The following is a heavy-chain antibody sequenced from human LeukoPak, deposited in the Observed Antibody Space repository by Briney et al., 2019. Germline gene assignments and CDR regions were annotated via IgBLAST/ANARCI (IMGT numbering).Heavy chain of an antibody. J-gene: IGHJ4*02. Sequence: GGSLRLSCAASGFTFSSFWMHWVRQAPGKGLVWVALIYGDGSFTRYADSVKGRFTISRDNAKNTVCLQMNSLRAGDTAVYYCARDGSLDYWGQGTLVTVSS. CDR1: GFTFSSFW. V-gene: IGHV3-74*01. CDR3: ARDGSLDY. D-gene: IGHD3-10*01. CDR2: IYGDGSFT.